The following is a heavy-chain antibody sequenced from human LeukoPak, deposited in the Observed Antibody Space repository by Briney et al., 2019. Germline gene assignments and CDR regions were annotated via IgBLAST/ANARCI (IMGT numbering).Heavy chain of an antibody. CDR2: ISGSGGST. J-gene: IGHJ4*02. V-gene: IGHV3-23*01. CDR1: GFTFSSYA. CDR3: AKGGDSPRWFFDY. Sequence: GGSLRHSCAASGFTFSSYAMSWVCQAPGKGLEWVSAISGSGGSTYYADSVKGRFTISRDNSKNTLYLQMNSLRAEDTAVYYCAKGGDSPRWFFDYWGQGTLVTVSS. D-gene: IGHD2-21*02.